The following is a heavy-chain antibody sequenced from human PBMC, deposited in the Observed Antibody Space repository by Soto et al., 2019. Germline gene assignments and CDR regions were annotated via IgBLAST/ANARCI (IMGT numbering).Heavy chain of an antibody. V-gene: IGHV4-61*01. D-gene: IGHD3-3*01. J-gene: IGHJ4*02. CDR2: IYYSGST. CDR1: GGSVSRRSYY. Sequence: SETLSLTCTVSGGSVSRRSYYWSWIRQPPGKGLEWIGYIYYSGSTNYNPSLKSRVTISVDTSKNQFSLKLSSVTAADTAVYYCARVTGDFWSGYYTYYFDYWGQGTLVTVSS. CDR3: ARVTGDFWSGYYTYYFDY.